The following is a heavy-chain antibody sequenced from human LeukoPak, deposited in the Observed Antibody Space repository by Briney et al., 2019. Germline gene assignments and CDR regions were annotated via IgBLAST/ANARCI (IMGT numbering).Heavy chain of an antibody. CDR2: IYYSGST. CDR1: GGSISGSSYY. CDR3: ARGLGELATGPDS. Sequence: SETLSLTCTVSGGSISGSSYYWGWIRQPPGKGLEWIGSIYYSGSTYYNPSLKSRVTISVDTSKNQFSLSLSSVTGAATAVYYCARGLGELATGPDSWGQGTLVTVSS. V-gene: IGHV4-39*07. J-gene: IGHJ4*02. D-gene: IGHD3-16*01.